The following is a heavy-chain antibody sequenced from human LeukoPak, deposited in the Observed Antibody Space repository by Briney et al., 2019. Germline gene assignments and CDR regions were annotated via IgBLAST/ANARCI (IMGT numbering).Heavy chain of an antibody. J-gene: IGHJ4*02. CDR2: IKEDGSKK. CDR3: ARAITTSESV. CDR1: GFSFSTYW. V-gene: IGHV3-7*04. D-gene: IGHD1-14*01. Sequence: GGSLRLSCAASGFSFSTYWMNWVRQAPGKGLEWVANIKEDGSKKYYVASVMGRFTISRDNAKNSLYLQMDSLRAEDTAVYYCARAITTSESVWGQGTLVTVSS.